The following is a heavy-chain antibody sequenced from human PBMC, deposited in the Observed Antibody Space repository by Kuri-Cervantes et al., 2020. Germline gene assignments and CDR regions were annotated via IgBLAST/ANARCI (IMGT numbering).Heavy chain of an antibody. J-gene: IGHJ6*03. CDR1: GFTFSNYA. V-gene: IGHV3-30*04. D-gene: IGHD2-2*01. Sequence: GESLKISCVASGFTFSNYAMHWVRQAPGKGLQWVALISYDGTKKNYADSVRGRFTISTDNSKNTMYLQMNSLRAEDTAVYYCAKDLGYCSSTSCYPAEYYMDVWGKGTTVTVSS. CDR2: ISYDGTKK. CDR3: AKDLGYCSSTSCYPAEYYMDV.